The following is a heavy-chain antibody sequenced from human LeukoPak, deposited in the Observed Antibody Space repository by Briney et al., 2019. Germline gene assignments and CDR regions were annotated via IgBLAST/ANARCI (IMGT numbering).Heavy chain of an antibody. V-gene: IGHV3-33*01. J-gene: IGHJ3*02. Sequence: GRSLRLSCAASGFTFSSYGMHWVRQAPGKGLEWVAVIWYDGSNKYYADSVKGRFTISRDNSKNPLYLQMNSLRAEDTAVYYCARGCRSGTSCYDAAFDIWGQGTMVTVSS. CDR3: ARGCRSGTSCYDAAFDI. CDR1: GFTFSSYG. CDR2: IWYDGSNK. D-gene: IGHD2-2*01.